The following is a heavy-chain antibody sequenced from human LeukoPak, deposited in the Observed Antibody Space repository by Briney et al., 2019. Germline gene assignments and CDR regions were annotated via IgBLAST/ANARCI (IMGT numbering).Heavy chain of an antibody. V-gene: IGHV1-18*01. CDR3: ARDIPYVWGSYTQFDY. CDR1: GYTFTSYG. CDR2: ISAYNGNT. J-gene: IGHJ4*02. D-gene: IGHD3-16*01. Sequence: ASVKVSCKASGYTFTSYGISWVRQAPGQGLEWMGWISAYNGNTNYAQKLQGRVTMTTDASTSTAYMELRSLRSDDTAVYYCARDIPYVWGSYTQFDYWGRGTLVTVSS.